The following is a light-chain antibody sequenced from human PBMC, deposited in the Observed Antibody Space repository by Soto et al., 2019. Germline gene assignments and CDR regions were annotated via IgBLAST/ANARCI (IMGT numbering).Light chain of an antibody. CDR1: QSFNSIY. CDR2: GAS. J-gene: IGKJ1*01. V-gene: IGKV3-20*01. Sequence: EIVLTQSPGTLSLSPGERATLSCRASQSFNSIYLAWYQQKPGQAPRLLIYGASSRATGIPDRFRGSGSGTNFTLTSGRLEPEVFAVYYWQQHDNWTFGQGTKVDIK. CDR3: QQHDNWT.